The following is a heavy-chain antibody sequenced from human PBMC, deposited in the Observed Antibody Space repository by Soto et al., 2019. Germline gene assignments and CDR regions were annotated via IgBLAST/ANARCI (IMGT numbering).Heavy chain of an antibody. CDR3: AKGQQQLVVYYGMDV. V-gene: IGHV3-11*05. CDR1: GFTFSDYY. J-gene: IGHJ6*02. D-gene: IGHD6-13*01. CDR2: ISSSSSYT. Sequence: PWGSLRLSCAASGFTFSDYYMSWIRQAPGKGLEWVSYISSSSSYTNYADSVKGRFTISRDNAKNTLYLQMNSLRAEDTAVYYCAKGQQQLVVYYGMDVWGQGTTVTVSS.